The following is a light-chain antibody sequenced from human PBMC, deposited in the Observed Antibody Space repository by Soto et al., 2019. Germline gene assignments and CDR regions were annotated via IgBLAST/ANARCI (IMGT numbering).Light chain of an antibody. J-gene: IGKJ2*01. Sequence: ETVMTQSPVTLSVSPGERATLSCRASQSVAINLAWYQQRPGQAPRLLIYGASTRATGIPARFSGSGSGTKFTLTISSLQSEDFAVYYCQQYNNWPPYTFGQGTKVDIK. CDR2: GAS. V-gene: IGKV3-15*01. CDR3: QQYNNWPPYT. CDR1: QSVAIN.